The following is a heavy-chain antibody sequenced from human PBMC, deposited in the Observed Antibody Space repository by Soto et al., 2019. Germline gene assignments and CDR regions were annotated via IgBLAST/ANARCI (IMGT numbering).Heavy chain of an antibody. V-gene: IGHV4-59*08. CDR1: GGSISSYY. CDR2: IYYSGST. J-gene: IGHJ3*02. CDR3: ARHFDDRNAFDI. D-gene: IGHD3-9*01. Sequence: TLSLTCTVSGGSISSYYWSWIRQPPGKGLEWIGYIYYSGSTYYNPSLKSRLTISVETSQNQFALTLTSVTAADTAVFYCARHFDDRNAFDIWGQGTMVTVSS.